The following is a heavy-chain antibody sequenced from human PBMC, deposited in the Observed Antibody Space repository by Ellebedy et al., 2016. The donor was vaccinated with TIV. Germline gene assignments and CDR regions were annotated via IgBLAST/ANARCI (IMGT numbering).Heavy chain of an antibody. V-gene: IGHV1-8*01. J-gene: IGHJ6*03. D-gene: IGHD7-27*01. CDR2: MNPSIGNT. Sequence: ASVKVSCXASGYTFTSYDINWVRQATGQGLEWMGWMNPSIGNTGYAQKFQGRVSITADESTGTAYLEVSSLRSEDTAVYFCARRDTSLGTPGNYYFYLDVWGKGTTVTVSS. CDR1: GYTFTSYD. CDR3: ARRDTSLGTPGNYYFYLDV.